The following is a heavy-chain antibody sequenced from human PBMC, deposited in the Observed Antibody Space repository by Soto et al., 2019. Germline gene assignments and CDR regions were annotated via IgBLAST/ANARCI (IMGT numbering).Heavy chain of an antibody. D-gene: IGHD3-3*01. V-gene: IGHV1-2*02. CDR2: INPATGAA. Sequence: QLHLVQSGAVVKKPGASVTVSCSASGYPVTAYYMHWVRQAPGRGLEWMGGINPATGAAKYTQTFQGRVTMTRDTSTSTVFMELSALTSADTAVFYCARGGGVGVAGSAAFDMWGQGTLVTVSS. CDR1: GYPVTAYY. CDR3: ARGGGVGVAGSAAFDM. J-gene: IGHJ3*02.